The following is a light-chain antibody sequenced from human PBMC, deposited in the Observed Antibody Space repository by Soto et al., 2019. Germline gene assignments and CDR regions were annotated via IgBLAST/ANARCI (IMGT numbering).Light chain of an antibody. CDR1: NSNIGSNT. V-gene: IGLV1-44*01. CDR2: SNN. Sequence: VLTQTPSASATPGQGVTISCSGTNSNIGSNTIAWYQQLPGTAPKRLIHSNNQRPSGVPDRFSASKSGTSASLAISGLQSEDEADYYCATWDDSLNGYVFGTGAKVTVL. CDR3: ATWDDSLNGYV. J-gene: IGLJ1*01.